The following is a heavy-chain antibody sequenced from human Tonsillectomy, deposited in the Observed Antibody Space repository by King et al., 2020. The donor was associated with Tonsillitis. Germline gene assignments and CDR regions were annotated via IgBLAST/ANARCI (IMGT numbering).Heavy chain of an antibody. CDR1: GFTFSSYG. V-gene: IGHV3-30*18. D-gene: IGHD6-19*01. CDR3: AKDSVAYVAGFDY. Sequence: VQLVESGGGVVQPGRSLRLSCAASGFTFSSYGMHWVRHAPGKGLEWVAVISYDGSNKYYADSVKGRFTIPRDNSKNTLYLEMNSLRAADTAVYYCAKDSVAYVAGFDYWGQGTLVTVSS. CDR2: ISYDGSNK. J-gene: IGHJ4*02.